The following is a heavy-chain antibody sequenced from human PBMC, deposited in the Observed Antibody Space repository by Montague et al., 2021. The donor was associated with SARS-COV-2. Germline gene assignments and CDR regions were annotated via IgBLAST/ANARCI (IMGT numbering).Heavy chain of an antibody. D-gene: IGHD6-13*01. J-gene: IGHJ6*02. CDR2: IYYSGST. Sequence: SETLSLTCTVSGGSISRSGYYWSWIRQHPAKGLEWIGSIYYSGSTYYNPSLKNRVTISVDTSKNQFSLKLGSVTAADTAVYYCARVGRQQLVRLSGMDVWGQGTTVTVSS. V-gene: IGHV4-39*07. CDR3: ARVGRQQLVRLSGMDV. CDR1: GGSISRSGYY.